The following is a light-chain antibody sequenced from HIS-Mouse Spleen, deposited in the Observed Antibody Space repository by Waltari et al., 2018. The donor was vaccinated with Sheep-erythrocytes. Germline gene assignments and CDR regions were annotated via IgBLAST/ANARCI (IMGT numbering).Light chain of an antibody. CDR3: SSYTSSSTVV. CDR1: SSAVGGYNY. Sequence: QSALPQPPSASGSPGQSLTISCTGTSSAVGGYNYVSWYQQHPGKAPKLMIYEVSNRPSGVSNRFSGSKSGNTASLTISGLQAEDEADYYCSSYTSSSTVVFGGGTKLTVL. V-gene: IGLV2-14*01. J-gene: IGLJ2*01. CDR2: EVS.